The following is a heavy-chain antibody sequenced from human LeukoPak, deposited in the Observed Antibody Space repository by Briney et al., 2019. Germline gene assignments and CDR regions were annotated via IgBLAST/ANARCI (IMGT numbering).Heavy chain of an antibody. CDR1: GGTFSSYA. CDR3: ALSYCSSTSCPSPKDY. CDR2: IIPIFGTA. Sequence: GALVKVSCKASGGTFSSYAISWVRQAPGQGLEWMGGIIPIFGTANYAQKFQGRVTITTDESTSTAYMELSSLRSEDTAVYYCALSYCSSTSCPSPKDYWGQGTLVTVSS. V-gene: IGHV1-69*05. J-gene: IGHJ4*02. D-gene: IGHD2-2*01.